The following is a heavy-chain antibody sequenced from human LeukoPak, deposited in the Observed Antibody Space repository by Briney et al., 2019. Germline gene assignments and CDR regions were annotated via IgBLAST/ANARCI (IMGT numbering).Heavy chain of an antibody. J-gene: IGHJ4*02. Sequence: SETLSLTCTVSGGSISSGSYYWSWIRQPAGKGLEWIGRIYTSGSTNYNPSLKSRVTISVDTSKNQFSLKLSSVTAADRAVYYCARVGYGSGSYSPNFDYWGQGTLVTASS. CDR2: IYTSGST. D-gene: IGHD3-10*01. CDR1: GGSISSGSYY. CDR3: ARVGYGSGSYSPNFDY. V-gene: IGHV4-61*02.